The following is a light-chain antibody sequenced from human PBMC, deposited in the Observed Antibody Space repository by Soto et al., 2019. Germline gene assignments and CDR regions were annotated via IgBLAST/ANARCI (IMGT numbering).Light chain of an antibody. CDR3: SSYTSSSTLEV. CDR2: DVS. CDR1: SSDVGGYNY. J-gene: IGLJ1*01. Sequence: SVLTQAASVSGFPGQSITISCTGTSSDVGGYNYVSWYQQHPGKAPKLMIYDVSDRPSGVSNRFSGSKSGNTASLTISGLQAEDEADYYCSSYTSSSTLEVFGPGTKVTVL. V-gene: IGLV2-14*01.